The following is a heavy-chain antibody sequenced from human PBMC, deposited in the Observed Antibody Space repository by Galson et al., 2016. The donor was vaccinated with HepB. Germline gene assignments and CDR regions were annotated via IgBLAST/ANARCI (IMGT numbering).Heavy chain of an antibody. CDR3: AVRYSSIWYSQP. V-gene: IGHV3-23*01. CDR1: GFTLSNSA. J-gene: IGHJ1*01. CDR2: MSDSGGIT. D-gene: IGHD6-13*01. Sequence: SLRLSCAASGFTLSNSAMSWVRQAPGKGLEWVSAMSDSGGITYYADSVKGRFTISRDNSKNTLYLQMNSLGAEDTAIYYCAVRYSSIWYSQPWGRGTLVSVSS.